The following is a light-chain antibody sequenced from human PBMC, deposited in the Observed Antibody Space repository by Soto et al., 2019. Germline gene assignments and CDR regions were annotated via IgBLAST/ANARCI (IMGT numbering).Light chain of an antibody. CDR2: DAG. V-gene: IGKV3-11*01. CDR1: RGVSSF. J-gene: IGKJ2*01. CDR3: QQRRT. Sequence: EIVLTQSPATLSLSPGERATLSCRANRGVSSFLAWYQQKPGQAPRLLMYDAGKRATGIPARFSGTGSGTDFTLTISDLEPEDSAVYYCQQRRTFGQGTKLEIK.